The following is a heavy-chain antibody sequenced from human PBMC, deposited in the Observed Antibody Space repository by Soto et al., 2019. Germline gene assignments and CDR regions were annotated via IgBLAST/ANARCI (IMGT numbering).Heavy chain of an antibody. CDR3: ARAPTDVAAAGNWKFDP. CDR1: GGSISSYY. V-gene: IGHV4-59*01. CDR2: IHYSGST. J-gene: IGHJ5*02. D-gene: IGHD6-13*01. Sequence: SETLSLTCTVSGGSISSYYWSWIRQPPGKGLEWIGYIHYSGSTNYNPSLKSRVTISVDTSKNQFSLKLSSVTAADTAVYYCARAPTDVAAAGNWKFDPWGQGTLVTVSS.